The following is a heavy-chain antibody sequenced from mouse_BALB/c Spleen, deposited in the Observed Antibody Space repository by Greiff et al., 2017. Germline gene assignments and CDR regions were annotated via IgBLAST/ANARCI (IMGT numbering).Heavy chain of an antibody. J-gene: IGHJ4*01. V-gene: IGHV1-20*02. CDR1: GYSFTGYF. CDR2: INPYNGDT. Sequence: VQLQQSGPELVKPGASVKISCKASGYSFTGYFMNWVMQSHGKSLEWIGRINPYNGDTYYNQKFKGKATLTVDKSSSTAYMELRSLASKDSAVYECAREYPNWDYAMDYWGQGTSVTVSS. D-gene: IGHD4-1*02. CDR3: AREYPNWDYAMDY.